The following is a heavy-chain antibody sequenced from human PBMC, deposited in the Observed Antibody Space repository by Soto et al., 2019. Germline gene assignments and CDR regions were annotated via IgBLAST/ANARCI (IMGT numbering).Heavy chain of an antibody. CDR1: GFTFSFYA. CDR2: ISYNGRNK. J-gene: IGHJ4*02. D-gene: IGHD3-16*01. CDR3: ARQAKIGDRSQFYFDS. V-gene: IGHV3-30*04. Sequence: GGSLRLSCAASGFTFSFYAMHWVRQAPGKGLEWVAVISYNGRNKHYVDSVKGRFTISRDNSQDTLYLQMDSLRPDDTAVYYCARQAKIGDRSQFYFDSWGQGTLVTVS.